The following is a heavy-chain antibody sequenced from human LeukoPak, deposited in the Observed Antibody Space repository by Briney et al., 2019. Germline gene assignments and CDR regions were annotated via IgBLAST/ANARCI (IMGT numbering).Heavy chain of an antibody. CDR3: AKVIRGGYGMDV. CDR1: GFSVSSFG. D-gene: IGHD3-10*01. V-gene: IGHV3-48*02. CDR2: ISYSSSLT. J-gene: IGHJ6*02. Sequence: GGSLRLSCAASGFSVSSFGMNWVRQAPGKGLEWVSYISYSSSLTDYADSVKGRFTISRDNAKNSLSLQLNSLRDEDTAVYFCAKVIRGGYGMDVWGQGTTVTVSS.